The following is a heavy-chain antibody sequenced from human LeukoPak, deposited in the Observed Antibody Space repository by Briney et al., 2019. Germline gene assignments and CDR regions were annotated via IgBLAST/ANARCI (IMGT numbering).Heavy chain of an antibody. CDR2: IKQDGSEK. V-gene: IGHV3-7*01. D-gene: IGHD6-19*01. J-gene: IGHJ4*02. Sequence: GGSLRLSCAASGFSLSDYWMNWVRQAPGKGLEWVANIKQDGSEKYYVDSVKGRFTISRDNAKNSLYLQMNSLRAEDTAVYFCAGGSGWVTDSWGQGTLVTVSA. CDR3: AGGSGWVTDS. CDR1: GFSLSDYW.